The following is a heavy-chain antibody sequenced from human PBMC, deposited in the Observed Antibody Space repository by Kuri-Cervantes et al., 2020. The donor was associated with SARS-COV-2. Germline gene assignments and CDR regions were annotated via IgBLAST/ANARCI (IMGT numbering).Heavy chain of an antibody. CDR1: GGTFSSYA. J-gene: IGHJ6*02. D-gene: IGHD1-26*01. CDR3: ARDGTDYYYGMDV. Sequence: SVKVSCKASGGTFSSYAISWVRQAPGQGLEWMGGIIPIPGIANYAQKFQGRVTITADKSTSTAYMELSSLRSEDTAVYYCARDGTDYYYGMDVWGQGTTVTVSS. CDR2: IIPIPGIA. V-gene: IGHV1-69*10.